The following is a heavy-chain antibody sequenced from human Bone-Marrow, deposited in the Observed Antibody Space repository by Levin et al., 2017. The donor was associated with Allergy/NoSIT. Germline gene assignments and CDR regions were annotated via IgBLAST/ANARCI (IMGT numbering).Heavy chain of an antibody. CDR1: GFTFSNSP. CDR2: ISSDGSEE. J-gene: IGHJ4*02. Sequence: GGSLRLSCAAFGFTFSNSPMHWVRQAPGKGLEWVAVISSDGSEEFYTDSVRGRFIISRDNFENTLYLQMNTLRAEDTAVYYCAKDGSGYDFWSGYTRIDSWGQATLVTVSS. D-gene: IGHD3-3*01. CDR3: AKDGSGYDFWSGYTRIDS. V-gene: IGHV3-30-3*01.